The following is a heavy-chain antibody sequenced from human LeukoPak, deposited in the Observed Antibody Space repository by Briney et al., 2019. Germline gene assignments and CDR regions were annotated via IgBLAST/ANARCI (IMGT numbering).Heavy chain of an antibody. J-gene: IGHJ6*03. CDR3: ARVGYSYGYYMDV. CDR1: GGSFSGHY. CDR2: INHSGST. V-gene: IGHV4-34*01. D-gene: IGHD5-18*01. Sequence: SETLSLTCAVYGGSFSGHYWNWIRQSPGKGLEWIGEINHSGSTNYNPSLNSRVTISVDTSKNQFSLKLSSVTAADTAVYYCARVGYSYGYYMDVWGKGTTVTVSS.